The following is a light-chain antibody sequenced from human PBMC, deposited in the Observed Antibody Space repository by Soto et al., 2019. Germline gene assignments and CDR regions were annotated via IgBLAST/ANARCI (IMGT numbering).Light chain of an antibody. CDR1: QSISSW. Sequence: IERNQSLYTLYAYVGDRVSITFRASQSISSWLAWYQQKPGKAPKLLIYDASSLESGVPSRFSGSGSGTEFSLTISCLEHEDFTTYYCQQYNSYSTFGRGTKVDIK. V-gene: IGKV1-5*01. J-gene: IGKJ1*01. CDR2: DAS. CDR3: QQYNSYST.